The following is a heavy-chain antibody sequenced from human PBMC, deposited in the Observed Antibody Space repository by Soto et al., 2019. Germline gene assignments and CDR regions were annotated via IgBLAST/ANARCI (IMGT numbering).Heavy chain of an antibody. Sequence: SETLSLTCTVSGGSVSNSNYYWGWIRQSPGKALEWSGSVYGRGRSYSRSSVKSRVTISVDTSKNLISLNLNSVTASDTAVYYCVSQRTSVLTQAYFDYWGPGVLVTVSS. CDR2: VYGRGRS. V-gene: IGHV4-39*01. J-gene: IGHJ4*02. CDR3: VSQRTSVLTQAYFDY. D-gene: IGHD2-8*01. CDR1: GGSVSNSNYY.